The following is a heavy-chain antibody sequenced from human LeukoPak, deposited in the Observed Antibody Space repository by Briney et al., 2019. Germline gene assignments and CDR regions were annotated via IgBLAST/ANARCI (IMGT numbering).Heavy chain of an antibody. Sequence: GGSLRLSCAASGFTVSSYAMSWVRQASGKGLEWVGRIRSKANSYATVYAASVKGRFTISRDDSKNTAYLQMNSLKTEDTAVYYCTRHSERAYYGDYVPSFDYWGQGTLVTVSS. J-gene: IGHJ4*02. CDR2: IRSKANSYAT. CDR1: GFTVSSYA. D-gene: IGHD4-17*01. V-gene: IGHV3-73*01. CDR3: TRHSERAYYGDYVPSFDY.